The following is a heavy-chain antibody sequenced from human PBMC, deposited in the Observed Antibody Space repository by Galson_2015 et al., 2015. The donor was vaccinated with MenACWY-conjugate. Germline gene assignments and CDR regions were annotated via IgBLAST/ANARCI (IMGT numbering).Heavy chain of an antibody. CDR2: ISPGSGVI. CDR1: GLKFSHCG. CDR3: AWGRNPTVKSMYLDY. J-gene: IGHJ4*02. Sequence: SLRLSCAASGLKFSHCGMNWVRQAPGKGLEWISYISPGSGVIHYADSAKGRFTISRDNARNSLFLQISSLRDEDTAVYYCAWGRNPTVKSMYLDYWGQGTLVTVSS. D-gene: IGHD1-14*01. V-gene: IGHV3-48*02.